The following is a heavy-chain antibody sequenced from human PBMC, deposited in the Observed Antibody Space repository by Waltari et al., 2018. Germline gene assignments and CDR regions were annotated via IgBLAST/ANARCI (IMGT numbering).Heavy chain of an antibody. CDR2: IYYSGST. V-gene: IGHV4-31*03. Sequence: QVQLQESGPGLVKPSQTLSLTCTVSGGSISSGGYYWSWLRQHPGKGLEWIGYIYYSGSTYYNPSLKSRVTISVDTSKNQFSLKLSSVTAADTAVYYCARAPGIAVAGGNWYFDLWGRGTLVTVSS. CDR3: ARAPGIAVAGGNWYFDL. J-gene: IGHJ2*01. CDR1: GGSISSGGYY. D-gene: IGHD6-19*01.